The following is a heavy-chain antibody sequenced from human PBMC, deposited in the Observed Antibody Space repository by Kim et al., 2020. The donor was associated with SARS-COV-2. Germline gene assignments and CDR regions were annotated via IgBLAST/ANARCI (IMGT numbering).Heavy chain of an antibody. V-gene: IGHV4-59*13. J-gene: IGHJ6*02. CDR2: IYYSGST. D-gene: IGHD2-2*01. CDR3: ARELVRVVPAATYYYYGMDV. CDR1: GGSISSYY. Sequence: SETLSLTCTVSGGSISSYYWSWIRQPPGKGLEWIGYIYYSGSTNYNPSLKSRVTISVDTSKNQFSLKLSSVTAADTAVYYCARELVRVVPAATYYYYGMDVWGQGTTVTVSS.